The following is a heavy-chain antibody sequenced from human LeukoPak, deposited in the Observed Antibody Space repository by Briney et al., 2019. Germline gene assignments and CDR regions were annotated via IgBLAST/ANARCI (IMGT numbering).Heavy chain of an antibody. J-gene: IGHJ6*02. CDR3: ARGVAAAGTNGYYYGMDV. D-gene: IGHD6-13*01. Sequence: SETLSLTCAVYGGSFSGYYWSWIRQPPGKGLEWIGEINHSGSTNYNPSLKSRATISVDTSKNQFSLKLSSVTAADTAVYYCARGVAAAGTNGYYYGMDVWGQGTTVTVSS. CDR2: INHSGST. V-gene: IGHV4-34*01. CDR1: GGSFSGYY.